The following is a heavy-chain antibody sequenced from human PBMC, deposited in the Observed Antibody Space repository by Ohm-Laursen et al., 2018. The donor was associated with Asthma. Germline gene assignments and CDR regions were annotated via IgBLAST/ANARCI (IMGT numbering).Heavy chain of an antibody. CDR1: GFTFSSYA. J-gene: IGHJ3*02. D-gene: IGHD3-10*01. CDR2: ISYDGSNK. CDR3: AKDRITII. V-gene: IGHV3-30-3*01. Sequence: SLRLSCAASGFTFSSYAMHWVRQAPGKGLEWVAVISYDGSNKYYADSVKGRFTISRDNAKNSLYLQMNSLRAEDTAVYYCAKDRITIIWGQGTMVTVSS.